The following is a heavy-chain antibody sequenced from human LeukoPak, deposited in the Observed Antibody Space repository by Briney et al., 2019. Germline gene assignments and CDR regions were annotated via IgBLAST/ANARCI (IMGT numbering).Heavy chain of an antibody. CDR2: INHSGST. J-gene: IGHJ4*02. Sequence: PSETLSLTCAVYGGSFSGYYWSWIRQPPGKGLEWIGEINHSGSTNYNPSLKSRVTISVDTSKNQFSLKLSSVTAADTAVYYCARSTYYYDSSGYHPYFDYWGQGTLVTVSS. CDR3: ARSTYYYDSSGYHPYFDY. CDR1: GGSFSGYY. V-gene: IGHV4-34*01. D-gene: IGHD3-22*01.